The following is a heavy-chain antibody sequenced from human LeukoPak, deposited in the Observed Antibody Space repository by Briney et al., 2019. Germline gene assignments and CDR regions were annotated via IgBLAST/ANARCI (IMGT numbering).Heavy chain of an antibody. CDR2: IKQDGSEK. J-gene: IGHJ4*02. CDR1: GFTFSTYG. Sequence: PGGSLRLSCAASGFTFSTYGMNWVRQAPGKGLEWVANIKQDGSEKYYVDSVKGRFTISRDNAKNSLYLQMNSLRAEDTAVYYCARDLSKRYYDILTGGGYWGQGTLVTVSS. V-gene: IGHV3-7*01. D-gene: IGHD3-9*01. CDR3: ARDLSKRYYDILTGGGY.